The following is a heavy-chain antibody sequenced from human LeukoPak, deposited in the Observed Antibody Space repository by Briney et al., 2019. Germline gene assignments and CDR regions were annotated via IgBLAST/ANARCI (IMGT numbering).Heavy chain of an antibody. CDR2: ISGSGGST. CDR3: ASPPGIAAAGIYYYYYYMDV. Sequence: GGSLRLSCAASGFTFSSYAMSWVRQAPGKGLEWVSAISGSGGSTYYADSVKGRFTISRDNSKDTLYLQMNSLRAEDTAVYYCASPPGIAAAGIYYYYYYMDVWGKGTTVTVSS. J-gene: IGHJ6*03. V-gene: IGHV3-23*01. CDR1: GFTFSSYA. D-gene: IGHD6-13*01.